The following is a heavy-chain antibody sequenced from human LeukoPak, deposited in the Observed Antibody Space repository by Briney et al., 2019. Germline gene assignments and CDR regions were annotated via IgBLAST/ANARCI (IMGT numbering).Heavy chain of an antibody. CDR1: GFTFSSYA. J-gene: IGHJ4*02. CDR2: ISYDGSNK. Sequence: HAGGSLRLSCAASGFTFSSYAMHWVRQAPGKGLEWVAVISYDGSNKYYADSVKGRFTISRDNSKNTLYLQMNSLRAEDTAVYYCAKGGSSPQAPFDYWGQGTLVTVSS. V-gene: IGHV3-30*04. D-gene: IGHD6-6*01. CDR3: AKGGSSPQAPFDY.